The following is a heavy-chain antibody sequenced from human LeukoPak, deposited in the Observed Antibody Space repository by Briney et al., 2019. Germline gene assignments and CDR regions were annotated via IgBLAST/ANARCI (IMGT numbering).Heavy chain of an antibody. V-gene: IGHV4-30-4*08. CDR2: IYYSGST. D-gene: IGHD2-2*01. Sequence: SQTLSLTCTVSGGSISSGAYYWSWIRQHPGKGLEWIGYIYYSGSTYYSPSLKSRVTMSVDRSKNQFSLKLSSVTAADTAVYYCARGTGIITSCSVWGQGTLVTVSS. CDR3: ARGTGIITSCSV. CDR1: GGSISSGAYY. J-gene: IGHJ4*02.